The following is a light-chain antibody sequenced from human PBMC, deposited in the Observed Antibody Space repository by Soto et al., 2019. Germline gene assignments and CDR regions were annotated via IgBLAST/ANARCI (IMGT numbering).Light chain of an antibody. CDR1: QSIGSW. CDR2: KAS. J-gene: IGKJ1*01. CDR3: QHYNSYSEA. V-gene: IGKV1-5*03. Sequence: DIQMTQSPSTLSASVGDRVTIACRASQSIGSWLAWYQQKPGKAPKLLIYKASTLKSGVPSRFSGSGSGTEFTLTISSLQPDDFATYYCQHYNSYSEAYGQGTKVEIK.